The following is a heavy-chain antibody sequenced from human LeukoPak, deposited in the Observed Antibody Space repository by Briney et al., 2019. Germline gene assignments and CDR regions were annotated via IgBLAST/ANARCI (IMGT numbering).Heavy chain of an antibody. J-gene: IGHJ4*02. Sequence: GGSLRLSCAASGFTFSSYAMSWVRQAPGKGLEWVSSIIDSGSTSFYADSVKGRFTISRDNSKNTLFLQMNSLRAEDTALYYCAKRGRHYFDYWGQGTLVTVSS. CDR2: IIDSGSTS. CDR1: GFTFSSYA. D-gene: IGHD3-10*01. V-gene: IGHV3-23*01. CDR3: AKRGRHYFDY.